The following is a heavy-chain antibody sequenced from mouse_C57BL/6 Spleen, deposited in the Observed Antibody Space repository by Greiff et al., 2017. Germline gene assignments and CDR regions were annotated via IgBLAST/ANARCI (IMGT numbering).Heavy chain of an antibody. J-gene: IGHJ4*01. V-gene: IGHV1-4*01. Sequence: VQLQESGAELARPGASVKMSCKASGYTFTSYTMHWVKQRPGQGLEWIGYINPSSGYTKYNQKFKDKATLTADKSSSTAYMQLSSLTSEDSAVYYCASSQLWMDYWGQGTSVTVSS. CDR2: INPSSGYT. CDR3: ASSQLWMDY. D-gene: IGHD4-1*02. CDR1: GYTFTSYT.